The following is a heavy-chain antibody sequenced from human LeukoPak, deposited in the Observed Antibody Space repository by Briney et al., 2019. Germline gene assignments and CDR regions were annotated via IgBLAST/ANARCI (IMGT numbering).Heavy chain of an antibody. CDR3: ARGLTPYCSGGSCYDAFDI. CDR1: GFTFSSYG. J-gene: IGHJ3*02. CDR2: IWYDGSNK. D-gene: IGHD2-15*01. V-gene: IGHV3-33*01. Sequence: AGGSLRLSCAASGFTFSSYGMHWVRQAPGKGLGWVAVIWYDGSNKYYADSVKGRFTISRDNSKNTLYLQMNSLRAEDTAVYYCARGLTPYCSGGSCYDAFDIWGQGTMVTVSS.